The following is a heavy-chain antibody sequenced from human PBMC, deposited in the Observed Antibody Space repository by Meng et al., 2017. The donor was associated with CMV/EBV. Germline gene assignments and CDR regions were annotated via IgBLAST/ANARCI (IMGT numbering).Heavy chain of an antibody. CDR1: GGTFSSYA. Sequence: SVKVSCKASGGTFSSYAISWVRQAPGQGLEWMGGIIPILGIADYAQKFQGRVTITADKSTSTAYMELSSLRSEDTAVYYCAIDESSSSGYYYYYGMDVWGQGTTVTVSS. D-gene: IGHD6-6*01. V-gene: IGHV1-69*10. CDR3: AIDESSSSGYYYYYGMDV. CDR2: IIPILGIA. J-gene: IGHJ6*02.